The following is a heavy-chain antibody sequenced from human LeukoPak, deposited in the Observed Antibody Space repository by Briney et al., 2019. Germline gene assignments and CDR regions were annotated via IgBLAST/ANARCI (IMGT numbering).Heavy chain of an antibody. D-gene: IGHD6-13*01. CDR2: IYYSGST. CDR3: ARQVTDSSSWYYYYYYMDV. Sequence: SETLSLTCTVSGGSISSSSYYWGWIRQPPGKGLECIGSIYYSGSTYYNPSLKSRVTISVDTSKNQFSLKLSSVTAADTAVYYCARQVTDSSSWYYYYYYMDVWGKGTTVTISS. V-gene: IGHV4-39*01. CDR1: GGSISSSSYY. J-gene: IGHJ6*03.